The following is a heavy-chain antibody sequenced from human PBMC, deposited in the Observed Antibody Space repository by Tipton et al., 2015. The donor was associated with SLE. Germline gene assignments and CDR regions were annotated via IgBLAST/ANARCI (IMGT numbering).Heavy chain of an antibody. CDR2: VHYTGST. Sequence: TLSLTCTVSGGSISTYYWSWIRQPPGKGLEWIGYVHYTGSTNYNPSIKSRVTMSLDTSKNQFSLKLTAVTAADTAVYYCARAGYYDFWSREYRAYWYFDLWGRGTPVIVSS. D-gene: IGHD3-3*01. CDR3: ARAGYYDFWSREYRAYWYFDL. J-gene: IGHJ2*01. CDR1: GGSISTYY. V-gene: IGHV4-59*12.